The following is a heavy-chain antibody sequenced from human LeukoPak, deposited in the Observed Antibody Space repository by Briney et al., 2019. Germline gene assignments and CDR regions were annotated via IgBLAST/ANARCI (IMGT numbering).Heavy chain of an antibody. CDR2: ISYSGTT. CDR1: GGSISSYSYY. J-gene: IGHJ6*03. D-gene: IGHD6-6*01. V-gene: IGHV4-39*07. Sequence: SETLSLTCTVSGGSISSYSYYWGWVRQPPGKGLEWIGTISYSGTTYYSPSLKSRVTISLDTSKNQFSLKLSSVTAADTAIYYCARDFSSSSTVYYYYYMDVWGKGTTVTVSS. CDR3: ARDFSSSSTVYYYYYMDV.